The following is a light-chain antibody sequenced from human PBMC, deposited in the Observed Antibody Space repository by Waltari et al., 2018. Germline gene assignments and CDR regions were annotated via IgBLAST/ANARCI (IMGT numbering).Light chain of an antibody. CDR2: TAS. CDR1: QSISYY. J-gene: IGKJ4*01. Sequence: DIQMTQSPSSLSASVGDRVTITCRASQSISYYLNWYQHKPGRAPKLLIDTASSLQGGVPSRFSGSGSGTDFTLTISSLQPDDFATYYCQQSYSSPTFGGGTKVEI. CDR3: QQSYSSPT. V-gene: IGKV1-39*01.